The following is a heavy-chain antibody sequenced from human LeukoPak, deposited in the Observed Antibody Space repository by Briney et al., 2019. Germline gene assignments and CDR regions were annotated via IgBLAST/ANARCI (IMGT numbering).Heavy chain of an antibody. CDR3: ARHGRRMVRGNYYFDY. Sequence: TSETLSLTCTVSGDSIRSSSYYWDWIRQPPGKGLEWSGSIYYSGSTYYNPSLKSRVTISVDTSKNQFSLKLTSVTAADTAVYYCARHGRRMVRGNYYFDYWGQGTLVTVSS. CDR1: GDSIRSSSYY. D-gene: IGHD3-10*01. V-gene: IGHV4-39*01. J-gene: IGHJ4*02. CDR2: IYYSGST.